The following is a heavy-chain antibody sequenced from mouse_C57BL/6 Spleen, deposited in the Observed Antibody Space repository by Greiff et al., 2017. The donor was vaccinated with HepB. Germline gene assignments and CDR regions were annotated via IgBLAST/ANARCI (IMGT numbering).Heavy chain of an antibody. V-gene: IGHV5-17*01. D-gene: IGHD2-4*01. CDR3: ARNDYVSYYFDY. J-gene: IGHJ2*01. CDR1: GFTFSDYG. CDR2: ISSGSSTI. Sequence: VQLQQSGGGLVKPGGSLKLSCAASGFTFSDYGMHWVRQAPEKGLEWVAYISSGSSTIYYADTVKGRFTISRDNAKNTLFLQMTSLRSEDTAMYYCARNDYVSYYFDYWGQGTTLTVSS.